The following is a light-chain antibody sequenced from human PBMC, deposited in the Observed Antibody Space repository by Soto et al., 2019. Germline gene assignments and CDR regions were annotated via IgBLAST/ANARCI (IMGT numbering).Light chain of an antibody. CDR1: QSVSIN. CDR3: QQYNNWPLT. J-gene: IGKJ4*01. CDR2: GAS. V-gene: IGKV3-15*01. Sequence: EIVMTQSPATLSVSPGERATLSCRASQSVSINLAWYLQKPGQAPRLLISGASTRATGIPARFSGSGSGTEFTLTISSLQSEDFAVYYCQQYNNWPLTFGGGTKVEIK.